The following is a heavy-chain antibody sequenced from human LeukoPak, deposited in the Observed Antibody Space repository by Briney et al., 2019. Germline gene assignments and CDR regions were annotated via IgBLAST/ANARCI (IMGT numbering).Heavy chain of an antibody. CDR1: GYTFTSYD. J-gene: IGHJ5*02. CDR2: MNPNSGNT. Sequence: ASVKVSCKASGYTFTSYDINWVRQATGQGLEWMGWMNPNSGNTGYAQKFQGRVTMTRNTSISTAYMELSSLRSEDTAVCYCARVPIPYCSGGSCYSTGSWFDPWGQGTLVTVSS. V-gene: IGHV1-8*01. CDR3: ARVPIPYCSGGSCYSTGSWFDP. D-gene: IGHD2-15*01.